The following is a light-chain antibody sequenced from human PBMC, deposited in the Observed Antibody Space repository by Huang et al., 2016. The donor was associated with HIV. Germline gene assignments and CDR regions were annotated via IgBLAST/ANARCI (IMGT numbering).Light chain of an antibody. CDR1: QGFSSY. Sequence: AIRITQSPSSLSASTGDRVTITCRASQGFSSYLAWYQQEPGRAPRLLIYAASTLQSGVPSRFSGSGSGADFTLTISGLQSEYFATYYCQQYYTYPRTFGQGTKLEIK. V-gene: IGKV1-8*01. CDR3: QQYYTYPRT. CDR2: AAS. J-gene: IGKJ1*01.